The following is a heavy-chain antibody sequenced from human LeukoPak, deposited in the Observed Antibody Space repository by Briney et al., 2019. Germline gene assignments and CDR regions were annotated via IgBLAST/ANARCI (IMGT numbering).Heavy chain of an antibody. V-gene: IGHV4-39*01. CDR2: IYYSGST. Sequence: SETLSLTCTVSGGSISSSSYYWGWLRQPPGKGLEWIGSIYYSGSTYYNPSLKSRVTISVDTSKNQFSLKLSSVTAADTAVYYCASASIAARANWFDPWGQGTLVTVSS. J-gene: IGHJ5*02. CDR1: GGSISSSSYY. D-gene: IGHD6-6*01. CDR3: ASASIAARANWFDP.